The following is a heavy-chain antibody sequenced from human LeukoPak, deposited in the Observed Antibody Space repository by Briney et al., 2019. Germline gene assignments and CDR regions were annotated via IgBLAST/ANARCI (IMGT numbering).Heavy chain of an antibody. V-gene: IGHV1-18*01. D-gene: IGHD2-2*02. CDR2: TRAYNDNT. Sequence: GAAVTVSLKSSGYTFTSYGIIWVRQPPGPGGGWVGGTRAYNDNTKYAQKFQGRVTMTRDMSTSTVEMELSSLRSEDTAVYYCARGAIVVVPAAIDYYMDVWGKGTTVTVSS. CDR3: ARGAIVVVPAAIDYYMDV. J-gene: IGHJ6*03. CDR1: GYTFTSYG.